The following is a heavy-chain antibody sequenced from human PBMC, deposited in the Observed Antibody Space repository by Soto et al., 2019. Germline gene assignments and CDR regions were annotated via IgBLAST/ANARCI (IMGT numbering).Heavy chain of an antibody. V-gene: IGHV1-69*04. J-gene: IGHJ4*02. Sequence: GASVKVSCKASGGTFSSYTISWVRQAPGQGLEWMGRIIPILGIANYAQKFQGRVTITADKSTSTAYMELSSLRSEDTAVYYCARDLGDGYKPFDYWGQGTLVTVSS. CDR3: ARDLGDGYKPFDY. CDR1: GGTFSSYT. D-gene: IGHD5-12*01. CDR2: IIPILGIA.